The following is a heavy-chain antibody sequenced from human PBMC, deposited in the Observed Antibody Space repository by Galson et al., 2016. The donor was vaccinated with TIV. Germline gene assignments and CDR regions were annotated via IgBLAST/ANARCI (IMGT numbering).Heavy chain of an antibody. J-gene: IGHJ4*02. CDR2: INHSGNI. V-gene: IGHV4-34*01. CDR1: GGSFSGYY. Sequence: SETLSLTCTVYGGSFSGYYWSWIRQPPGKGLEWIGEINHSGNINYNPSLKSRVTMSVDASKHEFSLRVRSVTAADTAVYYLARGGVGRHSAGCDASWGPGILVTVSP. D-gene: IGHD1-1*01. CDR3: ARGGVGRHSAGCDAS.